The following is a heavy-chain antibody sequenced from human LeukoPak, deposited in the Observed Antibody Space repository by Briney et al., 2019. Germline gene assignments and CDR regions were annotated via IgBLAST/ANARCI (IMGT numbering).Heavy chain of an antibody. V-gene: IGHV1-18*01. CDR3: ARGPLTMIVVVKGPAGAFDI. J-gene: IGHJ3*02. Sequence: ASVKVSCKASGGTFSSYAISWVRQAPGQGLEWMGWISAYNGNTNYAQKLQGRVTMTTDTSTSTAYMELRSLRSDDTAVYYCARGPLTMIVVVKGPAGAFDIWGQGTMVTVSS. CDR1: GGTFSSYA. D-gene: IGHD3-22*01. CDR2: ISAYNGNT.